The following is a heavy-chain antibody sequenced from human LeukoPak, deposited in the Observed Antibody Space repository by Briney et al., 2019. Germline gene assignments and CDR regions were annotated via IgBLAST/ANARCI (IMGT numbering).Heavy chain of an antibody. V-gene: IGHV3-23*05. J-gene: IGHJ6*03. D-gene: IGHD1-26*01. CDR2: IVNSDGAT. CDR1: GFTFSTYG. CDR3: AKAPEGSGYYYYYYMDV. Sequence: GGSLRLSCAASGFTFSTYGMHWVRQAPGKGLEWVSAIVNSDGATYYADSVKGRFTISRDNSKNTLYLQMNSLRAEDTAVYYCAKAPEGSGYYYYYYMDVWGKGTTVTVSS.